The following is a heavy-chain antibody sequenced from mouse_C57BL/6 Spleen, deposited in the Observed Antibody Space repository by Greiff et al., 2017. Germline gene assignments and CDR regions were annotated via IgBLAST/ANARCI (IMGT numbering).Heavy chain of an antibody. CDR3: ARRGWYQGDFDY. D-gene: IGHD2-1*01. Sequence: VQLQQSGAELVKPGASVKISCKASGYAFSSYWMNWVKQRPGKGLEGIGQIYPGDGDTNYNGKFKGKAPLTADKSSSTAYMQLSSLTSEDSAVYVCARRGWYQGDFDYWGQGTTLTVSS. J-gene: IGHJ2*01. V-gene: IGHV1-80*01. CDR1: GYAFSSYW. CDR2: IYPGDGDT.